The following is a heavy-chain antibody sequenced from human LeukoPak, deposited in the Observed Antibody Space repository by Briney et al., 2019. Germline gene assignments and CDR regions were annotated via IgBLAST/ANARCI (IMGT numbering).Heavy chain of an antibody. CDR1: GGFFNSSS. CDR2: VYTSGIT. V-gene: IGHV4-4*07. J-gene: IGHJ6*03. D-gene: IGHD3-9*01. Sequence: SETLSLTCTVSGGFFNSSSWSWIRHPAGKGLEWIGRVYTSGITNYNPSLKSRITMSVDTSKNQFSLKLTSVTAADTAVYYCARHNGFDRGYYYYMDVWGKGTTVTVSS. CDR3: ARHNGFDRGYYYYMDV.